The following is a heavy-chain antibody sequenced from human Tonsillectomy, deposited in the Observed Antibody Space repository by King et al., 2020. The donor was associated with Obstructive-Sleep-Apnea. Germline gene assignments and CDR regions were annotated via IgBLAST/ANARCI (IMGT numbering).Heavy chain of an antibody. J-gene: IGHJ4*02. CDR3: ATTGYFSSTTCYD. Sequence: VQLVESGGGLVQPGGTLSLSCAASGFTFSHFAMNWVRQAPGKGLEWVAYSSSSGDTVYYADSVKGRFTISRDNDKNSLYLQMNSLRLEDTPVYFCATTGYFSSTTCYDWGQGTLVTVSS. CDR1: GFTFSHFA. D-gene: IGHD2-2*01. V-gene: IGHV3-48*03. CDR2: SSSSGDTV.